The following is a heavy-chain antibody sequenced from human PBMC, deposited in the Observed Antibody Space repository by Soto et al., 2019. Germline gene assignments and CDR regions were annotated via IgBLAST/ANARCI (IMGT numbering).Heavy chain of an antibody. CDR1: GITFSSDL. J-gene: IGHJ4*02. V-gene: IGHV3-7*01. CDR3: AREGSSWQMGY. Sequence: PWGSLRLSCAASGITFSSDLRTWVRQAPGKGLEWVANIKQDGSDKYYVGSVKGRFTISRDNAKNSLYLQMNSLRAEDTAVYYSAREGSSWQMGYWGQGTLVTVSP. D-gene: IGHD6-13*01. CDR2: IKQDGSDK.